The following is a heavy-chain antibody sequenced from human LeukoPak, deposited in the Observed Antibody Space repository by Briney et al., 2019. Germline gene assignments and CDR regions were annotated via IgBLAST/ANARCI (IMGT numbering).Heavy chain of an antibody. Sequence: PSETLSRTCNVSGGSISNYYWSWIRQPAGKGLEWIGRFHARGNTNYNPSLKSRVTISVDTSKNQFSLKLSSVTAADTAVYYCARGARSYGPYNFDYWGQGTLVTVSS. CDR1: GGSISNYY. D-gene: IGHD5-18*01. V-gene: IGHV4-4*07. CDR2: FHARGNT. J-gene: IGHJ4*02. CDR3: ARGARSYGPYNFDY.